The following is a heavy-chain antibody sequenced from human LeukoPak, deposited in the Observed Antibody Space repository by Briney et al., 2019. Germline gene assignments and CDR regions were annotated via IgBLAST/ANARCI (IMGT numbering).Heavy chain of an antibody. CDR1: GFTFSRNA. V-gene: IGHV3-64*01. CDR2: ISSDGGST. CDR3: ARDSSSWYYFDY. J-gene: IGHJ4*02. D-gene: IGHD6-13*01. Sequence: GGSLRLSCAASGFTFSRNAMHWVRQAPGKGLEYVSAISSDGGSTYYANSVKGRFTISRDNSKNTLYLQMGSLRAEDMAVYYCARDSSSWYYFDYWGQGTLVTVSS.